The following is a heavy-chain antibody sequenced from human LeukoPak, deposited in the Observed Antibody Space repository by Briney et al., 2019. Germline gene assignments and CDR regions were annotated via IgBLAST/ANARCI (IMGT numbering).Heavy chain of an antibody. V-gene: IGHV3-21*01. CDR3: ARDPYSGAYYEGYYYYYMDV. CDR2: ISSISSYI. CDR1: GFTFSSYS. Sequence: GGSLRLSCAASGFTFSSYSMNWVRQAPGKGREWVSSISSISSYIYYADSVKGRFTISRDNAKNSLYLQMNSLRAEDTAVYYCARDPYSGAYYEGYYYYYMDVWGKGTTVTVSS. J-gene: IGHJ6*03. D-gene: IGHD1-26*01.